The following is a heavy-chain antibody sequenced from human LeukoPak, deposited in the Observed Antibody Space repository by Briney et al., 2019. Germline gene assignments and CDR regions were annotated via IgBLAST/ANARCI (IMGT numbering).Heavy chain of an antibody. J-gene: IGHJ5*02. CDR2: VNHSGNA. CDR3: ARERASNNHDNWFDP. Sequence: SETLSLTCAVYGASFSDYYWSWIRHSPTKGLEWIGEVNHSGNAKYNPSLKSRVTISADKSKNQFFLRLSPVAAADSGVYYCARERASNNHDNWFDPWGQGTLVTVSS. V-gene: IGHV4-34*01. CDR1: GASFSDYY.